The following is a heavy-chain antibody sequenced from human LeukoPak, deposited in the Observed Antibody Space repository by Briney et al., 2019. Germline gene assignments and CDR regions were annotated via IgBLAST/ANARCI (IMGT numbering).Heavy chain of an antibody. CDR1: GGSFSGYY. CDR3: ARDNDSRDPPHFDY. CDR2: INHSGST. J-gene: IGHJ4*02. V-gene: IGHV4-34*01. Sequence: SETLSLTCAVYGGSFSGYYWSWIRQPPGRGLEWLGEINHSGSTNYNPSLKSRVTISVDTSKNQLSLKLSSVTAADTAVYYCARDNDSRDPPHFDYWGQGTLVTVSS. D-gene: IGHD3-16*01.